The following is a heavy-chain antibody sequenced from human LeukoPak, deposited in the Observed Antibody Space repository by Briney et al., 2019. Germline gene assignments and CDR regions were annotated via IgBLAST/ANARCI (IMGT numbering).Heavy chain of an antibody. CDR1: GYTFTSYG. Sequence: ASVKVSCKASGYTFTSYGISWVRQAPGQGLEWMGWISAYNGNTNYAQKFQGRVTMTRDTSISTAYMELSRLRSDDTAVYYCARGPDCSGGSCPYYYYYYGMDVWGQGTTVTVSS. J-gene: IGHJ6*02. D-gene: IGHD2-15*01. CDR3: ARGPDCSGGSCPYYYYYYGMDV. CDR2: ISAYNGNT. V-gene: IGHV1-18*01.